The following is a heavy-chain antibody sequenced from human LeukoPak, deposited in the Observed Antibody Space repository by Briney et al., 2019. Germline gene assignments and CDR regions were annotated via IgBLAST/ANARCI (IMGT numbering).Heavy chain of an antibody. J-gene: IGHJ4*02. CDR3: TKDRRVKWFGELLPYHDFDY. CDR2: ISWDGGST. CDR1: GFTFDDYT. V-gene: IGHV3-43*01. D-gene: IGHD3-10*01. Sequence: PGGSLRPSCAASGFTFDDYTMHWVRQAPGKGLEWVSLISWDGGSTYYADSVKGRFTISRDNSKNSLYLQMNSLRTEDTALYYCTKDRRVKWFGELLPYHDFDYWGQGTLVTVSS.